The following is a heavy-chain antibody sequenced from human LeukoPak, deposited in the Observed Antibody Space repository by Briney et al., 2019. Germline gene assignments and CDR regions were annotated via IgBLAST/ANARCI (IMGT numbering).Heavy chain of an antibody. D-gene: IGHD6-6*01. Sequence: PSETLSLTCTVSGGSMSSYYWSWIRQPPGKGLEWIGYIYYTGSTNYNPSLKSRVTISVDTSKEQLSLTLKSVNAADTAVYYCARGAYSSYRYFFDFWGQGTLVTVSS. CDR2: IYYTGST. J-gene: IGHJ4*02. CDR1: GGSMSSYY. CDR3: ARGAYSSYRYFFDF. V-gene: IGHV4-59*01.